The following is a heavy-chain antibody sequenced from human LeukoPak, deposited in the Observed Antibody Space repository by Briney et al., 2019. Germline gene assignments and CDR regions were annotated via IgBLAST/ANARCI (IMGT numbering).Heavy chain of an antibody. CDR3: ARGTNYDFWSGYYLYYYYGMDV. CDR1: GFTFSSYG. V-gene: IGHV3-33*01. Sequence: PGGSLRLSCAASGFTFSSYGMHWVRQAPGKGLEWVAVIWYDGSNKYYADSVKGRFTTSRDNSKNTLYLQMNSLRAEDTAVYYCARGTNYDFWSGYYLYYYYGMDVWGQGTTVTVSS. CDR2: IWYDGSNK. D-gene: IGHD3-3*01. J-gene: IGHJ6*02.